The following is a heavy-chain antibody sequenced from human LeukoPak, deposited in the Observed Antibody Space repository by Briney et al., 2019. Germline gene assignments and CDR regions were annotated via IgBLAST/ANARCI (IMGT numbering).Heavy chain of an antibody. Sequence: SGGSLRLSCTASGFTFGDYAMSWVRQAPGKGLEWVGFIRSKAYGGTTEYAASVKGRFTISRDDSKSIAYLQMNSLKTEDTAVYYCTRVPYDSSGYTFDYWGQGTLVAVSS. J-gene: IGHJ4*02. CDR1: GFTFGDYA. V-gene: IGHV3-49*04. D-gene: IGHD3-22*01. CDR3: TRVPYDSSGYTFDY. CDR2: IRSKAYGGTT.